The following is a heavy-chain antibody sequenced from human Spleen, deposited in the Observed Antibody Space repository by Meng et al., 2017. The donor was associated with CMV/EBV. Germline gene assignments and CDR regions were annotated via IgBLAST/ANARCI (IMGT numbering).Heavy chain of an antibody. D-gene: IGHD2-2*01. CDR3: AKGRLVPAD. Sequence: LSLTCAASGFTFSSYAMSWVRQAPGKGLEWVSGISGSVNNTHYADSVKGRFTISRDNSKNTLNLQMNSLRAEYSAVYYCAKGRLVPADWGQGTLVTVSS. CDR2: ISGSVNNT. V-gene: IGHV3-23*01. CDR1: GFTFSSYA. J-gene: IGHJ4*02.